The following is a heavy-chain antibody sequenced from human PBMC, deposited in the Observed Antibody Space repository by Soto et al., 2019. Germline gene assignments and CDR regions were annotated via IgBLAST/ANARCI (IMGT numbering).Heavy chain of an antibody. CDR1: GYTFTSYY. J-gene: IGHJ4*02. Sequence: ASVKVSGKASGYTFTSYYMHWVRQAPGQGLEWMGIINPSGGSTSYTQKFQGRVTMTRDASTSTVYMELSSLKSEDTAVYYCARRDGGYSYGVDYWGQGTLVTVSS. CDR2: INPSGGST. CDR3: ARRDGGYSYGVDY. V-gene: IGHV1-46*01. D-gene: IGHD5-18*01.